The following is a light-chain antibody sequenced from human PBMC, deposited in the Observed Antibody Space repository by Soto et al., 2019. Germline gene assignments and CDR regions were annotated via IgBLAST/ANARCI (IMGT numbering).Light chain of an antibody. J-gene: IGLJ2*01. CDR2: DVS. V-gene: IGLV2-14*03. CDR3: SSYTTSTTLV. Sequence: QSALTQPASVSGSPGQSITISCTGTSNDVGGYNYVSWYQQHPGKAPKLIIYDVSNRPSGVSNRFSGSRSGYTASLTISGLQAEDEADYYCSSYTTSTTLVFGGGTQLTVL. CDR1: SNDVGGYNY.